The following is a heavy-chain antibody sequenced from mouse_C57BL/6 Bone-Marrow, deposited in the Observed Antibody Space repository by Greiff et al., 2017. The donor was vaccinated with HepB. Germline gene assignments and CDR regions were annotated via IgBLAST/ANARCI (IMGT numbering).Heavy chain of an antibody. CDR1: GFNIKDDY. Sequence: VQLQQSGAELVRPGASVKLSCTASGFNIKDDYMHWVKQRPEQGLEWIGWIDPENGDTEYASKFQGKATITADTSSNTAYLQLSSLTSEDTAVYDCTTPAYYSNYYAMDYWGQGTSVTVSS. CDR3: TTPAYYSNYYAMDY. D-gene: IGHD2-5*01. J-gene: IGHJ4*01. CDR2: IDPENGDT. V-gene: IGHV14-4*01.